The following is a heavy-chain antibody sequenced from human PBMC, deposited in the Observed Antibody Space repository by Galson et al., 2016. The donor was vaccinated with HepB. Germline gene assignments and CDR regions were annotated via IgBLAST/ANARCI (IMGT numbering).Heavy chain of an antibody. J-gene: IGHJ4*02. CDR2: INSDGSSR. D-gene: IGHD6-19*01. V-gene: IGHV3-74*01. CDR1: GFTFSRYW. Sequence: SLRLSCAASGFTFSRYWMHWVRHVPGKGLVWVSRINSDGSSRNYADSVKGRFTISRDNAESTLYLQMNSLRVEDTALYYCARFTQEWLDRVYYFDYWGQGTLVTVSS. CDR3: ARFTQEWLDRVYYFDY.